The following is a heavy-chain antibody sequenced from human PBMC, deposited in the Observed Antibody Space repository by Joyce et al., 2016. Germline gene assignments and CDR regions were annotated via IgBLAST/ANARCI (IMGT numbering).Heavy chain of an antibody. J-gene: IGHJ6*02. Sequence: EVQLVEAGGGLVQPGGSLRLSCADYGLTFSSYSMNWVRQAPGKGLEWLSYIIWGTNAISSADSVRGRFTISRDDAKNSLYLEMNSLRVEDTAVYYCARDGAVASIRYYYGMDVWGQGTTVTVSS. CDR1: GLTFSSYS. D-gene: IGHD2-2*02. CDR2: IIWGTNAI. V-gene: IGHV3-48*04. CDR3: ARDGAVASIRYYYGMDV.